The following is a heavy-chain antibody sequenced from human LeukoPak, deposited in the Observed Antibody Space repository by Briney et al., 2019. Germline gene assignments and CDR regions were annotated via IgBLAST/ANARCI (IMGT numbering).Heavy chain of an antibody. CDR2: INHSGST. J-gene: IGHJ4*02. V-gene: IGHV4-34*01. Sequence: PSETLSLTCAVYGGSFSGYYWSWIRQPPGKGLEWIGEINHSGSTNYNPSLKSRVTISVDTPKNQFSLKLSSVTAADTAVYYCARRILLGYCSGSSCYSSDYWGQGTLVTVSS. CDR3: ARRILLGYCSGSSCYSSDY. CDR1: GGSFSGYY. D-gene: IGHD2-15*01.